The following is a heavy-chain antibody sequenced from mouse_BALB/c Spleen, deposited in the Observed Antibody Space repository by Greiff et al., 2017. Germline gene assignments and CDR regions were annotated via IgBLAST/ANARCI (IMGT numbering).Heavy chain of an antibody. Sequence: EVKLMESGGGLVKPGGSLKLSCAASGFTFSSYAMSWVRQTPEKRLEWVASISSGGSTYYPDSVKGRFTISRDNARNILYLQMSSLRSEDTAMYYCARYDYEDYAMDYWGQGTSVTVSS. V-gene: IGHV5-6-5*01. CDR2: ISSGGST. D-gene: IGHD2-4*01. J-gene: IGHJ4*01. CDR3: ARYDYEDYAMDY. CDR1: GFTFSSYA.